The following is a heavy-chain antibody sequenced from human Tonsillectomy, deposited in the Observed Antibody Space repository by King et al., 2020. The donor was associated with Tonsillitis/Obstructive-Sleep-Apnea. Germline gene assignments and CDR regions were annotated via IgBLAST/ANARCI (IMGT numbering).Heavy chain of an antibody. V-gene: IGHV3-11*05. CDR2: IRLGSTYT. CDR3: ASDSFMGGGEDF. D-gene: IGHD2-21*01. Sequence: VQLVESGGGLVKPGGSLRLSCVASGFNLSDYYMSWIRQAPGKGLEWLSYIRLGSTYTDYADSVMGRFTISRDNAKNSLYLQMNSLRAEDTAVYFCASDSFMGGGEDFWGQGTLVTVSS. CDR1: GFNLSDYY. J-gene: IGHJ4*02.